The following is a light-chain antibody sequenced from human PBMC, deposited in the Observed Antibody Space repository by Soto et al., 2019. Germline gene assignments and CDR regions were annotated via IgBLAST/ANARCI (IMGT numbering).Light chain of an antibody. V-gene: IGKV2-28*01. CDR1: QSLLHINGYNY. CDR3: MQPLQTPWT. J-gene: IGKJ1*01. Sequence: DIVMTQSPLSLPVTPGEPASISCRSSQSLLHINGYNYLDWYLQKPGQSPQLLIYLGSSRASGVPDRFRGSGSGTDFTLKISRVEAEDVGVYYCMQPLQTPWTFGQGTKVEIK. CDR2: LGS.